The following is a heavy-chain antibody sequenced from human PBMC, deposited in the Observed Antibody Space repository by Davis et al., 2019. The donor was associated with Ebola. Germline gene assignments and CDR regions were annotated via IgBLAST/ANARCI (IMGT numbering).Heavy chain of an antibody. Sequence: PGGSLRLSCATSGFIFANAWMTWVRQAPGKGLEWVAVIAYDGSTQYYGDSVKGRFTISRDNSKNMVYLQMNSVRPEDTAVYYCARDSRGGGITQKQLQHWGQGTLVTVSS. CDR1: GFIFANAW. J-gene: IGHJ1*01. D-gene: IGHD1-14*01. V-gene: IGHV3-30*03. CDR3: ARDSRGGGITQKQLQH. CDR2: IAYDGSTQ.